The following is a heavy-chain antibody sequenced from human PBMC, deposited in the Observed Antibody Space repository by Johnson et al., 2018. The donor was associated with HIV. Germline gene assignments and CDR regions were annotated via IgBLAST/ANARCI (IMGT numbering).Heavy chain of an antibody. D-gene: IGHD1-26*01. CDR1: GFTVSSNY. CDR2: IYSGGST. CDR3: ARACGSYFAFDI. Sequence: EVQVLESGGGLVQPGGSLRLSCAASGFTVSSNYMSWVRQAPGKGLEWVSVIYSGGSTYYADSVKGRFTISRDNSKNTLYLQMNSLRAGDTAVYYCARACGSYFAFDIWGQGTMVTVYS. J-gene: IGHJ3*02. V-gene: IGHV3-66*01.